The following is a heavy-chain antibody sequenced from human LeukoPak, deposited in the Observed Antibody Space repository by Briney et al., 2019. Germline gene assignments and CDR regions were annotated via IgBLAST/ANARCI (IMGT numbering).Heavy chain of an antibody. J-gene: IGHJ4*02. CDR1: GFTFDDYA. V-gene: IGHV3-43*02. Sequence: GGSLRLSCAASGFTFDDYAMHWVRQAPGKGLEWVSLINAYGDSTNYADSVKGRFTISRDNIKNSLYLQMNSLRTEDTALYYCAKDPTKYFDGPPIYCEYWGQGTLVTVST. CDR3: AKDPTKYFDGPPIYCEY. CDR2: INAYGDST. D-gene: IGHD3-9*01.